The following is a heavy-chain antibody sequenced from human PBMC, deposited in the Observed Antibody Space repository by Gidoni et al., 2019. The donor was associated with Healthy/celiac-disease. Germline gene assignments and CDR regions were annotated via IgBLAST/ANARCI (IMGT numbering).Heavy chain of an antibody. Sequence: EVQLVESGGGLVKPGGSLRLSCAASGFTFSSYSMNWVRQAPGKGLEWVSSISSSSSYIYYADSVKGRFTISRDNAKNSLYLQMNSLRAEDTAVYYCARGSKRLPDAFDIWGQGTMVTVSS. V-gene: IGHV3-21*01. J-gene: IGHJ3*02. CDR3: ARGSKRLPDAFDI. D-gene: IGHD5-12*01. CDR1: GFTFSSYS. CDR2: ISSSSSYI.